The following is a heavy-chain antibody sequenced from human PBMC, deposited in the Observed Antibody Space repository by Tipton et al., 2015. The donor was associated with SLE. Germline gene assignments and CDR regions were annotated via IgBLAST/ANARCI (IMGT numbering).Heavy chain of an antibody. D-gene: IGHD2-8*02. Sequence: SLRLSCAASGFTFNYFAMSWVRQAPGKGLEWVSAMSGSGATTYYADSVKGRFTISRDNSKKTVYLQMNNLRAEDTAIYYCATLGFFDTGGSFYFDSWGQGTLVTVSS. CDR3: ATLGFFDTGGSFYFDS. J-gene: IGHJ4*02. V-gene: IGHV3-23*01. CDR2: MSGSGATT. CDR1: GFTFNYFA.